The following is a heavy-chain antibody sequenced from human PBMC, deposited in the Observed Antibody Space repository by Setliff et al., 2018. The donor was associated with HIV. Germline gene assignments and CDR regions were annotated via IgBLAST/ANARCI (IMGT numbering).Heavy chain of an antibody. CDR1: GYSISSGYY. D-gene: IGHD3-10*01. CDR2: IYTTGST. V-gene: IGHV4-38-2*01. J-gene: IGHJ3*02. Sequence: SETLSLTCAVSGYSISSGYYWGWIRQPPGKGLEWIGYIYTTGSTNYNPSLKSRVTMSVDTSKNQFSLKLSSVTAADTAVYYCARGHSYYRDIWGQGTMVT. CDR3: ARGHSYYRDI.